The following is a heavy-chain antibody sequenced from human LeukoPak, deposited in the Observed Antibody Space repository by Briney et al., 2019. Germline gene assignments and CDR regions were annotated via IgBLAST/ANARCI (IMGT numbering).Heavy chain of an antibody. CDR1: GYSISSGYY. V-gene: IGHV4-38-2*02. Sequence: PSETLSLTCTVSGYSISSGYYWGWIRQPPGKGLEWIGSIYHSGSTYYNPSLKSRVTISVDTSKNQCSLKLSSVTAADTAVYYCARIVSPRDNAFDIWGQGTMVTVSS. CDR3: ARIVSPRDNAFDI. D-gene: IGHD3-16*02. CDR2: IYHSGST. J-gene: IGHJ3*02.